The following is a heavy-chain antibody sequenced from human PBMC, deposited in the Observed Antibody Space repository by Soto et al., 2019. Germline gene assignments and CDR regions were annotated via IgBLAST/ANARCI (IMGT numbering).Heavy chain of an antibody. Sequence: EVQLVESGGGLVKPGGSLRLSCAASGFTFSSYSMNWVRQAPGKGLEWVSSISSSSSYIYYADSVKGRFTISRDNAKNSLYLQMNSLRAEDTAVYYCARGGRAPEPEDFDYWGQGTLVTVSS. CDR3: ARGGRAPEPEDFDY. CDR2: ISSSSSYI. V-gene: IGHV3-21*01. CDR1: GFTFSSYS. J-gene: IGHJ4*02. D-gene: IGHD1-1*01.